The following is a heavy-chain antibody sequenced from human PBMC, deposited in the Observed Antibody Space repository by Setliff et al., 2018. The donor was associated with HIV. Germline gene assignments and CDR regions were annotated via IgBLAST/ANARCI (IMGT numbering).Heavy chain of an antibody. Sequence: GESLKISCKGSGYSFTTNWIGWVRQMPGKGLELMGIIYPGDSDTRYSPSFQGQVTISADKSISTAYLQWSSLKASDTAMYYCARRSGYDWGGAYYYGMDVWGQGTTVTVSS. D-gene: IGHD5-12*01. V-gene: IGHV5-51*01. CDR3: ARRSGYDWGGAYYYGMDV. CDR1: GYSFTTNW. J-gene: IGHJ6*02. CDR2: IYPGDSDT.